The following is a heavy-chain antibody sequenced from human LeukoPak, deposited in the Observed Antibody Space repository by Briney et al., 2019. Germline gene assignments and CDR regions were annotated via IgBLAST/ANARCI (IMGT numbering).Heavy chain of an antibody. J-gene: IGHJ4*02. CDR2: INSSGGST. CDR3: ARGQQWVDY. V-gene: IGHV1-46*01. D-gene: IGHD6-19*01. Sequence: ASVKVSCKTSGYTFTSYYIHRVRQAPGQGLEWMGLINSSGGSTAYSQRFQGRVTMTRDTSTSTVYMELSSLRSEDTAVYYCARGQQWVDYWGQGTLVTVSS. CDR1: GYTFTSYY.